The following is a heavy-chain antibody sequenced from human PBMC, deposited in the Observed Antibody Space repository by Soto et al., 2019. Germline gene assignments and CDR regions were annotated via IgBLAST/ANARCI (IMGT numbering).Heavy chain of an antibody. CDR2: ISTYNDNT. CDR3: ASSYSNYALIDYYYYGMDV. CDR1: GYTFTGYG. Sequence: GASVKVSCKASGYTFTGYGISWVRQAPGQGLEWMGWISTYNDNTNYAQKFQGRVTITRDTSASTAYMELSSLRSEDTAVYYCASSYSNYALIDYYYYGMDVWGQGTTVTVSS. J-gene: IGHJ6*02. D-gene: IGHD4-4*01. V-gene: IGHV1-18*01.